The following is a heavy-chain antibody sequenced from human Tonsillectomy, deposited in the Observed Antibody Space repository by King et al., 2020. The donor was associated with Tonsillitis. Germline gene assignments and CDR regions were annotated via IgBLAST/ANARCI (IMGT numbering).Heavy chain of an antibody. CDR1: GFTFSNYG. J-gene: IGHJ2*01. V-gene: IGHV3-23*04. D-gene: IGHD4-17*01. CDR3: AKDRTTVTPDWHFDL. Sequence: VQLVESGGGLVQPGGSLRLSCAASGFTFSNYGMTWVRQAPGKGLEWVSAISPSGDTTYYADSVKGRFTISRDNSKKTLYVQMNSLRAEDTAVYYCAKDRTTVTPDWHFDLWGRGTLVTVSS. CDR2: ISPSGDTT.